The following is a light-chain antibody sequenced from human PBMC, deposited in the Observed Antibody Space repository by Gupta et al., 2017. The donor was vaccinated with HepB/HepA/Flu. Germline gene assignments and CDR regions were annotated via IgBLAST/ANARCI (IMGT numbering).Light chain of an antibody. J-gene: IGLJ1*01. CDR3: AGWDGSLSVYV. CDR1: SSNIGKNF. V-gene: IGLV1-47*01. Sequence: SLLTHPPSASGPPGQRVTISCSGSSSNIGKNFVCWYQQFPGAAPNLLIYRNDQRPSGVPDRFSGSKSGTAAALAISGLRAEDEADYYCAGWDGSLSVYVFGTGTKVTVL. CDR2: RND.